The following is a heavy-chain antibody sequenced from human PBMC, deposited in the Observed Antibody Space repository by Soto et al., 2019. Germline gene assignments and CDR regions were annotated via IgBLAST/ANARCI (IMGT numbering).Heavy chain of an antibody. Sequence: PGGSLRLSCSASGFTFSSYAMHWVRQAPGKGLEYVSAISSNGGSTYYADSVKGRFTISRDNSKNTLYLQMSSLRAEDTAVYYCVKVGIDGYSSWSVDYYYGMDVWGQGTTVTVSS. CDR2: ISSNGGST. V-gene: IGHV3-64D*08. CDR3: VKVGIDGYSSWSVDYYYGMDV. D-gene: IGHD6-6*01. CDR1: GFTFSSYA. J-gene: IGHJ6*02.